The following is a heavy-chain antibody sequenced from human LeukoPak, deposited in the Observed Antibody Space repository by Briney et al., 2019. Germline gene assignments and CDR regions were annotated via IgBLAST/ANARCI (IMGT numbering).Heavy chain of an antibody. CDR1: GFTFSSYA. J-gene: IGHJ4*02. CDR2: ISGSGGST. V-gene: IGHV3-23*01. D-gene: IGHD3-16*02. Sequence: GGSLRLSCAASGFTFSSYAMSWARQAPGKGLEWVSAISGSGGSTYYADSVEGRFTISRDNSKNTLYLQMNRLRAEDTAVYYCAKETYDYVWGSYRPTFDYWGQGTLVTVSS. CDR3: AKETYDYVWGSYRPTFDY.